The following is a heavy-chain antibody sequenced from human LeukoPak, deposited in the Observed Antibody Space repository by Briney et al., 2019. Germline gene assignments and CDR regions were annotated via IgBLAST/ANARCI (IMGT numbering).Heavy chain of an antibody. J-gene: IGHJ4*02. CDR2: IWVGGSNK. Sequence: HPGGSLRLAWAAAGFTVGSYGMGWGRQAAGKGRGWGAVIWVGGSNKYYAGSGQGRFTISRDNSKNTLNLKMNSVGAEATAVYSCATEEQQPGTGYFDWGGQGTLATVS. D-gene: IGHD6-13*01. CDR1: GFTVGSYG. V-gene: IGHV3-30*02. CDR3: ATEEQQPGTGYFDW.